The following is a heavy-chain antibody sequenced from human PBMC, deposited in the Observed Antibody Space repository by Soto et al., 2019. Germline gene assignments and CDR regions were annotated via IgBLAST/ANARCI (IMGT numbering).Heavy chain of an antibody. CDR2: VYESGTT. CDR3: VRESPDYGTNYFDP. D-gene: IGHD3-16*01. V-gene: IGHV4-4*02. Sequence: QVRLQESGPGLVKPSGTLSLTCTVSGGSIRGDNWWSWVRQPPGKGLEWIGQVYESGTTNYNPSLKSRVNISVDKSNNQFSLNLTSVTAADTAVYYCVRESPDYGTNYFDPWGQGTLVTVSS. CDR1: GGSIRGDNW. J-gene: IGHJ5*02.